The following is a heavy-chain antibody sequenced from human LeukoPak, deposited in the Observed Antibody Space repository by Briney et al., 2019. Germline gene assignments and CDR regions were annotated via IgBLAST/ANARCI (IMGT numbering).Heavy chain of an antibody. Sequence: GESLRLSCAVSGFTFSRNSINWVRQAPGKGLEWVSSISTSSSYIYYADSVKGRFTISRDNAKNSLYLQMNSLRAEDTAVYYCARNTHNYGGPLDYWGQGTLVTVSS. V-gene: IGHV3-21*01. CDR1: GFTFSRNS. D-gene: IGHD4-11*01. CDR3: ARNTHNYGGPLDY. CDR2: ISTSSSYI. J-gene: IGHJ4*02.